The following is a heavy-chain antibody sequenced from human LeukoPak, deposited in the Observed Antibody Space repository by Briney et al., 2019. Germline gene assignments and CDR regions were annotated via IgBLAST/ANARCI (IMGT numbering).Heavy chain of an antibody. D-gene: IGHD2-2*02. CDR1: GFTFDDYA. CDR3: AKDRRGYYTYIFDY. CDR2: ISWDGGST. Sequence: TGGSLRLSCAASGFTFDDYAMHWVRQAPGKGLEWVSLISWDGGSTYYADSVKGRFTISRDNSKNSLYLQMNSLRAEDTALYYCAKDRRGYYTYIFDYWGQGTLVTVSS. J-gene: IGHJ4*02. V-gene: IGHV3-43D*03.